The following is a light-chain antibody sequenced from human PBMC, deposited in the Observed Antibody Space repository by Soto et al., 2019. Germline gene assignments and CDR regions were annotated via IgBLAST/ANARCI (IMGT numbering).Light chain of an antibody. V-gene: IGKV3-20*01. J-gene: IGKJ1*01. Sequence: EIVMTQSPATLSVSPGERATLSCRASQTIIRTYLAWFQQKPGQAPRLLIYDASTRATGIPDRLSGSGSGTDLTITISRLEPEDFEVYYCQHYGSSPRTFGQGTKVDIK. CDR1: QTIIRTY. CDR3: QHYGSSPRT. CDR2: DAS.